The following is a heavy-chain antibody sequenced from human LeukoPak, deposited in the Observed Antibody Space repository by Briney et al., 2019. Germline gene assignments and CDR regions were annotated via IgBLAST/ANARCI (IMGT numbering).Heavy chain of an antibody. D-gene: IGHD1-26*01. CDR3: ARDIREVGESHYFDY. CDR2: IHSSGST. J-gene: IGHJ4*02. Sequence: SETLSLTCTVSGFPITTYYWSWIRQSPGNGLEWIGLIHSSGSTTYNPSLKSRVTISVDTSKNQFSLHLRSVTAADTAVYYCARDIREVGESHYFDYWGQGTLVTVTS. CDR1: GFPITTYY. V-gene: IGHV4-59*01.